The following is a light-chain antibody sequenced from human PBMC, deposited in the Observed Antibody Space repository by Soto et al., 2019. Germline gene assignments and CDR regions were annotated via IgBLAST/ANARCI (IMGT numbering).Light chain of an antibody. V-gene: IGKV1-6*01. CDR2: AAS. Sequence: TQMTHSPVSLSASVGEKIIITCRASRDVGSDVSWYQQKPGQAPKLVIYAASNLYTGVPSRFSGRRSGTEFTLTISSLQPEDFASYYCLQDYGDSWTFGQGTKVDIK. CDR1: RDVGSD. J-gene: IGKJ1*01. CDR3: LQDYGDSWT.